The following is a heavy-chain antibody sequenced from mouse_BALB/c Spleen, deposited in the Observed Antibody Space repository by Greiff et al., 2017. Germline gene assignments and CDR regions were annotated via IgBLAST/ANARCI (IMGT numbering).Heavy chain of an antibody. V-gene: IGHV2-9*02. CDR2: IWAGGST. CDR1: GFSLTSYG. J-gene: IGHJ4*01. Sequence: QVQLKESGPGLVAPSQSLSITCTVSGFSLTSYGVHWVRQPPGKGLEWLGVIWAGGSTNYNSALMSRLSISKDNSKSQVFLKMNSLQTDDTAMYYCARERAYHYAMDYWGQGTSVTVSS. CDR3: ARERAYHYAMDY. D-gene: IGHD2-10*01.